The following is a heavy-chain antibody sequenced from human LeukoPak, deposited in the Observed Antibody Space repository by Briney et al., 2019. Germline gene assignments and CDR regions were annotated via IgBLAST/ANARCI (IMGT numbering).Heavy chain of an antibody. J-gene: IGHJ6*03. Sequence: SETLSLTCTVSGGSISEYYWSWIRQTAGKGLEYIGRINTSGSTNYNPSLKSRVTMSVDTSKNQFSLKLSSVTAADTAVYYCARGFSGSYDYYYYYMDVWGKGTTVTISS. CDR1: GGSISEYY. CDR3: ARGFSGSYDYYYYYMDV. CDR2: INTSGST. V-gene: IGHV4-4*07. D-gene: IGHD3-10*01.